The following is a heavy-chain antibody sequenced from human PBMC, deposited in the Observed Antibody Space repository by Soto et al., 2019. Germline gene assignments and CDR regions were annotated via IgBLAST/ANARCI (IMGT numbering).Heavy chain of an antibody. J-gene: IGHJ4*02. V-gene: IGHV3-48*03. CDR2: ISTSGSLT. D-gene: IGHD5-18*01. Sequence: HPGGSLRLSCATFGFTFRNYAMNWVRQAPGKGLEWVSYISTSGSLTYYAESVKGRFSVSRDNAKNSLHLQMDSLRDEDTALYYCAREDKDNLPDTFDFWGQGTLVPVAS. CDR1: GFTFRNYA. CDR3: AREDKDNLPDTFDF.